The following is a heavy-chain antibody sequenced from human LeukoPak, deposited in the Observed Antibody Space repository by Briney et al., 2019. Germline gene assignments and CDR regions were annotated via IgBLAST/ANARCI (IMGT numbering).Heavy chain of an antibody. CDR2: MNPNSGNT. Sequence: GASVKVSCKASGYTVTSYYMHWVRQATGQGLEWMGWMNPNSGNTGYAQKFQGRVTMTRNTSISTAYMELSSLRSEDTAVYYCARATGKDILTGRKLDCWGQGTLVSVSS. D-gene: IGHD3-9*01. V-gene: IGHV1-8*02. J-gene: IGHJ4*02. CDR1: GYTVTSYY. CDR3: ARATGKDILTGRKLDC.